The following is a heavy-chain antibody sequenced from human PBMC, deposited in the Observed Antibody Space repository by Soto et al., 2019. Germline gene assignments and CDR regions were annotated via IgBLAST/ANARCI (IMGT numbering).Heavy chain of an antibody. V-gene: IGHV4-59*08. CDR2: IYYSGST. Sequence: SETLSLTRTVSGRSISSHYWSWIRQPPGKGLEWIGYIYYSGSTNYNPSLKSRVTISVDTSKNQFSLKLSSVTAADTAVYYCARLSYYYDKTSGALYNLGQGTLVTVSA. CDR3: ARLSYYYDKTSGALYN. CDR1: GRSISSHY. J-gene: IGHJ4*02. D-gene: IGHD3-9*01.